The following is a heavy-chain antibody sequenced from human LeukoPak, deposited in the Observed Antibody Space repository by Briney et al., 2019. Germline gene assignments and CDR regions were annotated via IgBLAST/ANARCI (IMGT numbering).Heavy chain of an antibody. V-gene: IGHV3-33*01. J-gene: IGHJ3*02. CDR3: ARDMDMTTGAVDI. Sequence: GGFLRLSCAASGFTFSSYGMHWVRQAPGKGLEWVAVIWYDGSNKYYADSVKGRFTISRDNSKNTLYLQMNSLRAEDTAVYYCARDMDMTTGAVDIWGQGTMVTVSS. CDR2: IWYDGSNK. D-gene: IGHD1-1*01. CDR1: GFTFSSYG.